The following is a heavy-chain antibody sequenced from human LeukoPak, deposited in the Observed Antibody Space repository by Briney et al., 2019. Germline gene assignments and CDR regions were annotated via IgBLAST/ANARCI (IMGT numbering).Heavy chain of an antibody. CDR3: ARRYYDFWSGYYTFFDY. J-gene: IGHJ4*02. CDR1: GYSISSGYY. D-gene: IGHD3-3*01. Sequence: PSETLSLTCAVSGYSISSGYYWGWIRQPPGKGLEWIGSIYHSGSTYYNPSLKSRVTISVDTSKNLFSLKLSSVTAADTAVYYCARRYYDFWSGYYTFFDYWGQGTLVTVSS. CDR2: IYHSGST. V-gene: IGHV4-38-2*01.